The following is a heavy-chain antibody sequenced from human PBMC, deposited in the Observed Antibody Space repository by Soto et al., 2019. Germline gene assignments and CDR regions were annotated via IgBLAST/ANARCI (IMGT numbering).Heavy chain of an antibody. J-gene: IGHJ5*02. CDR1: GFTFSSYW. CDR3: ATEGTGSYNWFDP. D-gene: IGHD1-26*01. Sequence: EVQLVESGGGLVQPGGSLRLSCAASGFTFSSYWMHWVRQAPGKGLVWVSRINSDGTTTTYADPVKGRFTISRDNAKNTVYLQMKSLRAEDTAVYYCATEGTGSYNWFDPWGRGTLVTVSS. V-gene: IGHV3-74*01. CDR2: INSDGTTT.